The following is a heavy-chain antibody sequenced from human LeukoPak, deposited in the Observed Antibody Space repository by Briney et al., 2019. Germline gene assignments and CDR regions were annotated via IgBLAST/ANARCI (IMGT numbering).Heavy chain of an antibody. J-gene: IGHJ4*02. V-gene: IGHV3-23*01. Sequence: GGSLRLSCAASGFTFSSYAMSWVRQAPGKGLEWVSVISGSGGSTYYADSVKGRFTISRDNSRNTLYLQMNSLRAEDTAVYYCAKDQTQYCSGGSCYLPFDYWGQGTLVTVSS. CDR2: ISGSGGST. D-gene: IGHD2-15*01. CDR3: AKDQTQYCSGGSCYLPFDY. CDR1: GFTFSSYA.